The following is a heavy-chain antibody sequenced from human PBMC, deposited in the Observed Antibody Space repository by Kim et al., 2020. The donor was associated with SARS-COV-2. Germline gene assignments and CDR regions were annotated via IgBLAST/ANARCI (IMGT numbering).Heavy chain of an antibody. J-gene: IGHJ6*02. CDR2: IRGTNTNI. CDR3: VRDPDV. Sequence: GGSLRLSCAASGFPFSAYSFNWVRQAPGKGLEWVSAIRGTNTNIYYADSVKGRFTISRDNSKNSLYLQMDSLRAEDTAVYYCVRDPDVWGQGTTVTVSS. CDR1: GFPFSAYS. V-gene: IGHV3-21*01.